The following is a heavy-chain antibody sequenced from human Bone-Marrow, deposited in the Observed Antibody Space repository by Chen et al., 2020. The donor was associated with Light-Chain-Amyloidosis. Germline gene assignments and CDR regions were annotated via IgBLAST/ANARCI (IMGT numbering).Heavy chain of an antibody. CDR2: IYYTWST. CDR1: GASVSSDYHY. D-gene: IGHD6-13*01. J-gene: IGHJ4*02. V-gene: IGHV4-61*01. CDR3: VRRDVRWHIDF. Sequence: QVQLQESGPGLVKPSGTLSLTCTVAGASVSSDYHYWTWIRQPPGDRLEWIGYIYYTWSTKYNPSLESRIAISIDTSKNQFSLKVNSVTAVDTAVYYCVRRDVRWHIDFWGQGALVTVSS.